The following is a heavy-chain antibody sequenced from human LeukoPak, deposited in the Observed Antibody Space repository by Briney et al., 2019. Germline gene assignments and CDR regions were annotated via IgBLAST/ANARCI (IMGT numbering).Heavy chain of an antibody. V-gene: IGHV4-59*04. CDR3: AGQTGSGLFILP. Sequence: SETLSLTCTVSGGSISSYYWSWIRQPPGKGLEWIGYIYYSGNTYYNASLKSQVSISIDTSKNQFSLKLTSVTAADTAVYYCAGQTGSGLFILPGGQGTLVTVSS. J-gene: IGHJ4*02. CDR1: GGSISSYY. CDR2: IYYSGNT. D-gene: IGHD3/OR15-3a*01.